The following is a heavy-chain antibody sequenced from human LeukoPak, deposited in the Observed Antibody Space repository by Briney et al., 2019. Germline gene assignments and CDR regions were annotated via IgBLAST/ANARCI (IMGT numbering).Heavy chain of an antibody. V-gene: IGHV4-39*07. CDR1: GGSISSGGYY. Sequence: SETLSLTCTVSGGSISSGGYYWSWIRQHPGKWLEWIGEINHSGSTNYNPSLKSRVTISVDTSKNQFSLKLSSVTAADTAVYYCASIGYCSSTSCFPNDAFDIWGQGTMVTVSS. D-gene: IGHD2-2*01. CDR3: ASIGYCSSTSCFPNDAFDI. J-gene: IGHJ3*02. CDR2: INHSGST.